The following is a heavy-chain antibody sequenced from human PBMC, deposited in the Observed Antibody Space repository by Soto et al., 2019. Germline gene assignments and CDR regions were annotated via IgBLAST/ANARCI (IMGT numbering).Heavy chain of an antibody. J-gene: IGHJ6*02. D-gene: IGHD1-26*01. CDR2: IIPNFGTA. CDR3: ASHSGSSPEGRYYYNMDV. V-gene: IGHV1-69*12. CDR1: GGTFSSYA. Sequence: QVQLVQSGAEVKKPGSSVKVSCKASGGTFSSYAISWVRQAPGQGLEWMGGIIPNFGTADYAQKFQGRVTITADESTSTAYMELSSLRSEDTAVYYCASHSGSSPEGRYYYNMDVWGQGTTVTVSS.